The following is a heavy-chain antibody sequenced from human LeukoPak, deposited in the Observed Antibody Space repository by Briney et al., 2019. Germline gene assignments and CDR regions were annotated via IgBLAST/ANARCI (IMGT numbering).Heavy chain of an antibody. CDR3: ARSYSSGWYEFDY. D-gene: IGHD6-19*01. V-gene: IGHV1-8*01. J-gene: IGHJ4*02. CDR2: MNPKSGNA. CDR1: GYTFTSYD. Sequence: ASVKVSCKASGYTFTSYDINWVRQATGQGLEWMGWMNPKSGNAGYAQKFQGRVTMTRNTSISTAYIELSSLRSEDTAVYYCARSYSSGWYEFDYWGQGTLVTVSS.